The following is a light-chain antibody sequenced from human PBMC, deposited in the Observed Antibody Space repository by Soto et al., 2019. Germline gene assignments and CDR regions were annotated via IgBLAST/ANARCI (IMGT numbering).Light chain of an antibody. J-gene: IGKJ4*01. V-gene: IGKV1-5*03. CDR3: QQYDSFSLT. CDR1: QSIRSW. Sequence: DIQMTQSPSTLSASVGDRVTITCRASQSIRSWLAWYQQKPGKAPKLLIYKASSLESGVPSRFSGSGSGTEFTLTISSLQPDDFATYYCQQYDSFSLTFGGGTKVEVK. CDR2: KAS.